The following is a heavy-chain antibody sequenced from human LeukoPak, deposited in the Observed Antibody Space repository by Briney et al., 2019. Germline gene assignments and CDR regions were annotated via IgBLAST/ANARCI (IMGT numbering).Heavy chain of an antibody. J-gene: IGHJ5*02. V-gene: IGHV3-53*01. CDR3: ARGSNWFDP. D-gene: IGHD3-10*01. CDR1: GFTISNNY. Sequence: GGSLRLSCAASGFTISNNYMNWVRQAPGKGLEWVSVIYSGGSTYYADSVKDRFSISRDNSKNTLYLQMNSQRAEDTAVYYCARGSNWFDPWGQGTLVTVSS. CDR2: IYSGGST.